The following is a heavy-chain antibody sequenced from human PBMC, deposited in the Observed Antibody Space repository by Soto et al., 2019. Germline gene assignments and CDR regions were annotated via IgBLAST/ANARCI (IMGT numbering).Heavy chain of an antibody. CDR3: ARNVCSGGSCYYYGMDV. CDR1: GGTFSSYT. V-gene: IGHV1-69*02. Sequence: QVQLVQSGAEVKKPGSSVKVSCKASGGTFSSYTISWVRQAPGQGLEWMGRIIPILGIANYAQKFQGRVTITADKSTSTAYMELSSLRSEDTAVYYCARNVCSGGSCYYYGMDVWGQGTTFTVSS. J-gene: IGHJ6*02. D-gene: IGHD2-15*01. CDR2: IIPILGIA.